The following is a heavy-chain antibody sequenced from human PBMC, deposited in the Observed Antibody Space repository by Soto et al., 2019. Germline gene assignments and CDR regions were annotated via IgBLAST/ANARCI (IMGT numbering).Heavy chain of an antibody. Sequence: QVPLVQSGAEVKKPGASVKVSCKASGYTFTSYGISWVRQAPGQGLEWMGWISAYNGNTNYAQKLQGRVTMTTDTSTSTAYMELRSLRSDDTAVYYCARDGGHYGDYDWADAFDIWGQGTMVTVSS. CDR2: ISAYNGNT. J-gene: IGHJ3*02. CDR3: ARDGGHYGDYDWADAFDI. D-gene: IGHD4-17*01. CDR1: GYTFTSYG. V-gene: IGHV1-18*01.